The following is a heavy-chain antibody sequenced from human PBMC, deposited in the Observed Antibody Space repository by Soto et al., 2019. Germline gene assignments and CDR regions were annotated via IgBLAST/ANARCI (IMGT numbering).Heavy chain of an antibody. D-gene: IGHD1-26*01. CDR3: ARRGSGSYYDY. CDR2: ISGSGGST. CDR1: GFTFSSYA. Sequence: EVQLLESGGGLVQPGGSLRLSCAASGFTFSSYAMRWVRQAPGKGLEWVSAISGSGGSTYYADSVKGRFTTPRDNSKNTLYLQMNSLRADDTAVYYCARRGSGSYYDYWGQGTLVTVSS. V-gene: IGHV3-23*01. J-gene: IGHJ4*02.